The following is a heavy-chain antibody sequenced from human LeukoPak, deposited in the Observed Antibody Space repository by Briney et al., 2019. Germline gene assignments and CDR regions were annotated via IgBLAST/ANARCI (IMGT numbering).Heavy chain of an antibody. CDR1: GGSISSSSYY. CDR3: ARHSPARGYGGNSGAFDI. CDR2: IYYSGST. Sequence: SETLSLTCTVSGGSISSSSYYWGWIRQPPGKGLEWIGSIYYSGSTYYNPSLKSRVTISVDTSKNQYSLKLSSVTAADTAVYYCARHSPARGYGGNSGAFDIWGQGTMVTVSS. V-gene: IGHV4-39*01. J-gene: IGHJ3*02. D-gene: IGHD4-23*01.